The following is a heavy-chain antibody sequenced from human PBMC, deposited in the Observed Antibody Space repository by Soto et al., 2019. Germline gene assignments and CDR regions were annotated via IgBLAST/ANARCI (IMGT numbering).Heavy chain of an antibody. CDR2: MNPNSGNT. CDR3: ATTSSTSVFSVSWAFDP. V-gene: IGHV1-8*01. CDR1: GYTFTSYD. D-gene: IGHD2-2*01. J-gene: IGHJ5*02. Sequence: ASVKVSCKASGYTFTSYDINWVRQATGQGLEWMGWMNPNSGNTGYAQKFQGRVTMTRNTSISTAYMELSSLRSEDTAVYYCATTSSTSVFSVSWAFDPWGQGTLVTVSS.